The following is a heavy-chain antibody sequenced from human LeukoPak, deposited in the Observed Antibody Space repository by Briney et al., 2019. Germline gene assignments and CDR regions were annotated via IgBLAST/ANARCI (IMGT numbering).Heavy chain of an antibody. D-gene: IGHD6-13*01. V-gene: IGHV3-21*04. CDR1: GFTFSSYW. CDR2: ISSSSYI. CDR3: AKCRGIAAADSRTFGD. Sequence: GGSLRLSCAASGFTFSSYWMSWVRQAPGKGLEWVSSISSSSYIYYADSVKGRFTISRDNAKNSLYLQMNSLRAEDTAVYYCAKCRGIAAADSRTFGDWGQGTLVTVSS. J-gene: IGHJ4*02.